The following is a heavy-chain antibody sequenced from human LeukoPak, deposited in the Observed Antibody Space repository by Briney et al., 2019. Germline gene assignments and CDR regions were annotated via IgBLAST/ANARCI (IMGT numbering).Heavy chain of an antibody. D-gene: IGHD3-22*01. Sequence: GGSLRLSCAASGFTFSSYAMNWVRQVPGKGLEWVSAISGSGGSTYYADSVKGRFTISRDNAKNSLYLQMNSLRAEDTAVYYCARGVIVVATSHDWFDPWGQGTLVTVSS. J-gene: IGHJ5*02. V-gene: IGHV3-23*01. CDR2: ISGSGGST. CDR1: GFTFSSYA. CDR3: ARGVIVVATSHDWFDP.